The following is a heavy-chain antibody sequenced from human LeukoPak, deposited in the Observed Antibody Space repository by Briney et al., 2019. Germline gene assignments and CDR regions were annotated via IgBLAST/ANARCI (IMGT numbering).Heavy chain of an antibody. D-gene: IGHD5-24*01. J-gene: IGHJ4*01. CDR1: GGSISNYY. CDR3: ARGDGYIPFDF. Sequence: SETLSLTCTVAGGSISNYYWSWIRQPAGKGLEYIGRIHSSGPTNYVASLKSRVTVSLDKSKNQFFLTLTSVTAADTAVYYCARGDGYIPFDFWGHGILVSVSS. CDR2: IHSSGPT. V-gene: IGHV4-4*07.